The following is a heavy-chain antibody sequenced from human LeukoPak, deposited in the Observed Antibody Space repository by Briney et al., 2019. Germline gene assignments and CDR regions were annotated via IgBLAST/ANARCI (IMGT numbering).Heavy chain of an antibody. CDR3: ARVVLMVYAVHNWFDP. V-gene: IGHV4-39*07. CDR2: IYHSGST. J-gene: IGHJ5*02. D-gene: IGHD2-8*01. CDR1: GGSISSSSYY. Sequence: SETLSLTCTVSGGSISSSSYYWGWIRQPPGKGLEWIGSIYHSGSTYYNPSLKSRVTISVDTSKNQFSLKLSSVTAADTAVYYCARVVLMVYAVHNWFDPWGQGTLVTVSS.